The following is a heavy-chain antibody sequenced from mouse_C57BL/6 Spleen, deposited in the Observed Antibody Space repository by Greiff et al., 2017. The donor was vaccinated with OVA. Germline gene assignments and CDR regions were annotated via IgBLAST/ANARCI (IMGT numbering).Heavy chain of an antibody. J-gene: IGHJ1*03. Sequence: QVHVKQPGAELVRPGSSVKLSCKASGYTFTSYWMHWVKQRPIQGLEWIGNIDPSDSETHYNQKFKDKATLTVDKSSSTAYMQLSSLTSEDSAVYYCARPGGSSLDWYFDVWGTGTTVTVSS. CDR3: ARPGGSSLDWYFDV. D-gene: IGHD1-1*01. V-gene: IGHV1-52*01. CDR1: GYTFTSYW. CDR2: IDPSDSET.